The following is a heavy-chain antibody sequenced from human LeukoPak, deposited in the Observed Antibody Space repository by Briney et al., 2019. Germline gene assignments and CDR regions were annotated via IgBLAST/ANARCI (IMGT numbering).Heavy chain of an antibody. CDR2: INPSGGST. V-gene: IGHV1-46*01. CDR1: GYTFTSYY. D-gene: IGHD3-10*01. CDR3: ARDRAGVLWFGELSGDY. J-gene: IGHJ4*02. Sequence: ASVKVSCKASGYTFTSYYMHWVRQAPGQGLEWMGIINPSGGSTSYAQKFQGRVTMTRGTSTSTVYMELSSLRSEDTAVYYCARDRAGVLWFGELSGDYWGQGTLVTVSS.